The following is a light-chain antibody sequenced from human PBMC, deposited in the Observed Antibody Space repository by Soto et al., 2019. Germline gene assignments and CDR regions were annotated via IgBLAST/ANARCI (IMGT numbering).Light chain of an antibody. CDR2: GAS. J-gene: IGKJ2*01. CDR1: ESISRDY. CDR3: QQYGGVPYT. V-gene: IGKV3-20*01. Sequence: EIVLTQSPGTLSLSPGQRATLSCRASESISRDYLAWYQQRLGQAPRLLIYGASSGATGIPDRFSGSGSGTDLTLTSSRREPEDCAIYYCQQYGGVPYTFGQGTKLDI.